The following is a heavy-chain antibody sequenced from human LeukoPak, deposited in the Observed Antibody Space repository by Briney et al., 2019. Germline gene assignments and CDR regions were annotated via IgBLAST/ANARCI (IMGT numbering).Heavy chain of an antibody. CDR2: ISTGGST. D-gene: IGHD3-22*01. CDR1: GASISSSY. Sequence: SETLSLTCTVSGASISSSYCTWIRQPAGEGLEWIGRISTGGSTTYNPSFKSRVTMSVDTSKNQFSLNLTSVTAADTAVYYCARDQTYYVSSGYCYVTYLHHWGQGILVTVSS. V-gene: IGHV4-4*07. CDR3: ARDQTYYVSSGYCYVTYLHH. J-gene: IGHJ1*01.